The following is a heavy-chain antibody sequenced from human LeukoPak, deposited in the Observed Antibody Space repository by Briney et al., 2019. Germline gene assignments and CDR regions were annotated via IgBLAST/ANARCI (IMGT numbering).Heavy chain of an antibody. J-gene: IGHJ4*02. Sequence: PSETLSLTCTVSGGSISSHYWSWIRQPPGKGLEWIGYIYYSGSTNYNPSLKSRVTISVDTSKNQFSLKLSSVTAADTAVYYCARDAPAGTGYFDYWGQRTLVTVSS. D-gene: IGHD6-19*01. CDR1: GGSISSHY. V-gene: IGHV4-59*11. CDR2: IYYSGST. CDR3: ARDAPAGTGYFDY.